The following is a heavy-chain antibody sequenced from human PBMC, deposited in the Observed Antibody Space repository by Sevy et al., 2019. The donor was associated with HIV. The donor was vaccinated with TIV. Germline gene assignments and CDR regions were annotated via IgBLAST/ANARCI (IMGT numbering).Heavy chain of an antibody. CDR1: GFTFSSYD. V-gene: IGHV3-13*01. CDR2: IGTAGDT. Sequence: GGSLRLSCAASGFTFSSYDMHWVRQPTGKGLEWVSTIGTAGDTYYPGSVKGRFTISRENAKNSLYLQMNSLRAGDTAVYYCARGAIYYYGMYVWGQGTTVTVSS. J-gene: IGHJ6*02. CDR3: ARGAIYYYGMYV.